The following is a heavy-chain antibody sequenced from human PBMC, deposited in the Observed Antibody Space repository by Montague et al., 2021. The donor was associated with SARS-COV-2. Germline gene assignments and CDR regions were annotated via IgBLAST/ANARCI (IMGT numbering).Heavy chain of an antibody. Sequence: SETLSLTCTVSGGSISSYYWSWSRQPQGKGLELIGYIYNSGSTNXNPSLKSRVTISVDTSKNQFSLKLSSVTATDTAVYYCARDSRTDFDWLFPDSGSYYYYMDVWGKGTTVTVSS. J-gene: IGHJ6*03. CDR2: IYNSGST. V-gene: IGHV4-59*01. CDR3: ARDSRTDFDWLFPDSGSYYYYMDV. D-gene: IGHD3-9*01. CDR1: GGSISSYY.